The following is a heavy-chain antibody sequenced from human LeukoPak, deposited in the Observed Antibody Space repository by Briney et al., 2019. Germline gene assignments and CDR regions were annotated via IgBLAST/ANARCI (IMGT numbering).Heavy chain of an antibody. Sequence: SETLSLTCIVSGGSISTSAYYWSWIRQPPGKGLEWIGEINHSGSTNYNPSLKSRVTISVDTSKNQFSLKLSSVTAADTAVYYCARAKYSYGHTHYYYYYGMDVWGQGTTVTVSS. D-gene: IGHD5-18*01. CDR2: INHSGST. CDR3: ARAKYSYGHTHYYYYYGMDV. V-gene: IGHV4-34*01. CDR1: GGSISTSAYY. J-gene: IGHJ6*02.